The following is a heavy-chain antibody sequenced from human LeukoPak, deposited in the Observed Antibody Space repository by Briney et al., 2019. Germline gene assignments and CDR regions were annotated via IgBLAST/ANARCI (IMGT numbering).Heavy chain of an antibody. Sequence: GGSLRLSCAASGFTFNSYTMSWVRLAPRKRLEWVSSVGGAGGDTWYADSVKGRFTISRDNSKNTLYLQMDSPRAEDAALYYCAKDGAPNAGYMDVWGKGTTVTVSS. CDR2: VGGAGGDT. J-gene: IGHJ6*03. D-gene: IGHD3-16*01. CDR1: GFTFNSYT. CDR3: AKDGAPNAGYMDV. V-gene: IGHV3-23*01.